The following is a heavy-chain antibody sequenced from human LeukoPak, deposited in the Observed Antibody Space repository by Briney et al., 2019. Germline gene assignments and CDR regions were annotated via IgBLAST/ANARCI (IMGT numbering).Heavy chain of an antibody. J-gene: IGHJ5*02. V-gene: IGHV4-59*08. D-gene: IGHD3-10*01. CDR1: GGSISSYY. CDR3: ARQWFGERNWFDP. Sequence: SETLSLTCTVSGGSISSYYWSWIRQPPGKGLEWIGYIYYSGSTNYNPSLKSRVTISVDTSKNQFSLKLSSVTAADTAVYYCARQWFGERNWFDPWGQGTLVTVSS. CDR2: IYYSGST.